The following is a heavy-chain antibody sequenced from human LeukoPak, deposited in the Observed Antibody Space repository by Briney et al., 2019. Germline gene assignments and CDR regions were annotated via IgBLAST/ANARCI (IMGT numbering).Heavy chain of an antibody. CDR2: ISSNGGST. D-gene: IGHD4-23*01. CDR1: GFTFSSYA. V-gene: IGHV3-64*01. CDR3: ARAGGSLYGGYSFSGY. J-gene: IGHJ4*02. Sequence: GGSLRLSCVASGFTFSSYAMHWVRQAPGKGLEFVSGISSNGGSTYYANSVKGRFTISRDNSKNTLYLQMGSLRAEDMAVYYCARAGGSLYGGYSFSGYWGQGTLVTVSS.